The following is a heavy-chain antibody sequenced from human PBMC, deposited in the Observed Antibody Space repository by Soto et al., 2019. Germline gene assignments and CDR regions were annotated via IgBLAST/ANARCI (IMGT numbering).Heavy chain of an antibody. D-gene: IGHD3-3*01. CDR3: ARGREVVRFLEWLDL. Sequence: PSETLSLTCTVSGGSISSGGYYWSWIRQHPGKGLEWIGYIYYSGSTYYNPSLKSRVTISVDTSKNQFSLKLSSVTAADTAVYYCARGREVVRFLEWLDLWGQGTLVTVSS. V-gene: IGHV4-31*03. CDR2: IYYSGST. CDR1: GGSISSGGYY. J-gene: IGHJ5*02.